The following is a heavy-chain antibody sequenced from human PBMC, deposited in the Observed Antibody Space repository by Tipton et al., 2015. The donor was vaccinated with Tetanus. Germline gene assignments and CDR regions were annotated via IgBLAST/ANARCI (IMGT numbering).Heavy chain of an antibody. Sequence: SLRLSCGVSGFTFXTXXXXXXRXAPGRGLEWVSSISSTSRYINYAASLEGRFTISRDNAKNSLSLQMNSLRTDDTAVYYCVSGSALGNWGQGTLVTVSS. D-gene: IGHD6-25*01. CDR2: ISSTSRYI. J-gene: IGHJ4*02. CDR3: VSGSALGN. CDR1: GFTFXTXX. V-gene: IGHV3-21*01.